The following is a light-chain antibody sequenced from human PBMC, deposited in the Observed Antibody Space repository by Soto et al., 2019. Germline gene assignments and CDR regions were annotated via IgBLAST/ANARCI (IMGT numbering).Light chain of an antibody. CDR3: QRYNNWPRT. Sequence: EIVMTQSPATLSVSPGERATLSCRASQSVSSNLAWYQQKPGQAPRLLIYGASTRDTGIPARFSGSGSGTEFTLTISSRQSEDFAVYYCQRYNNWPRTFGQGTKLEIK. J-gene: IGKJ2*01. V-gene: IGKV3-15*01. CDR1: QSVSSN. CDR2: GAS.